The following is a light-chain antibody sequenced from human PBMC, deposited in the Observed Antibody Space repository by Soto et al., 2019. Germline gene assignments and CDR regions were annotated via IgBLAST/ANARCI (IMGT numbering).Light chain of an antibody. CDR3: QKYNSAQFT. V-gene: IGKV1-27*01. Sequence: DIPMTQSPSSLSASVGDRVAITCRASQGISNYLAWYQQKPGKVPKLLIYAASTLQSGVPSRFSGSGSGTDFTLTISSLQPEDVATYYCQKYNSAQFTFGPGTKVDIK. CDR1: QGISNY. CDR2: AAS. J-gene: IGKJ3*01.